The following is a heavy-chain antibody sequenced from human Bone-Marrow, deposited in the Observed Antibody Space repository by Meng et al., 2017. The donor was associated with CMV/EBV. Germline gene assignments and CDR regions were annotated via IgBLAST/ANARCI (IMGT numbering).Heavy chain of an antibody. CDR2: ISSSSSYI. CDR1: GFTFSSYS. CDR3: ARDFPTGTYDFWSGYFYYYGMDV. Sequence: GESLKISCAASGFTFSSYSMNWVRQAPGKGLEWVSSISSSSSYIYYADAVKGRFTISRDNAKNSLYLQMNSLKAEDTAVYYCARDFPTGTYDFWSGYFYYYGMDVWGQGTTDTVSS. D-gene: IGHD3-3*01. J-gene: IGHJ6*02. V-gene: IGHV3-21*01.